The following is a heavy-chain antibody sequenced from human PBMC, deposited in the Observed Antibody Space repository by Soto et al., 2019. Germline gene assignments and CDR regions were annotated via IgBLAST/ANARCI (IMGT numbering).Heavy chain of an antibody. CDR1: GFTFSSYA. CDR3: AKDREPYAWPASHDCFDY. D-gene: IGHD3-3*01. V-gene: IGHV3-23*01. CDR2: ISGSGGST. J-gene: IGHJ4*02. Sequence: GGSLRLSCAASGFTFSSYAMSWVRQAPGKGLEWVSAISGSGGSTYYADSVKGRFTISRDNSKNTLYLQMNSLRAEDTAVYYCAKDREPYAWPASHDCFDYWGQGTLVTVSS.